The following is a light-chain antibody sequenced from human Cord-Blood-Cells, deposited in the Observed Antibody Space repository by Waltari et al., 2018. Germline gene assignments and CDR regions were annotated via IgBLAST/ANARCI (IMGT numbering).Light chain of an antibody. CDR2: DAS. CDR3: QQYDNLP. V-gene: IGKV1-33*01. CDR1: QDISNY. Sequence: DIQMTQSPSSLSASVGDRVTITCQPGQDISNYLNWYQQKPGKAPKLLIYDASNLETGVPSRFSGSGSGTDFTFTISSLQPEDIATYYCQQYDNLPFGQGTKLEIK. J-gene: IGKJ2*01.